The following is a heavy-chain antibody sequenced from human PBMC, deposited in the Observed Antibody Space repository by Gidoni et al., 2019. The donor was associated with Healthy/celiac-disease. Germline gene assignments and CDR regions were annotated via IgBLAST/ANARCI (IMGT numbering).Heavy chain of an antibody. CDR2: IYYSGST. V-gene: IGHV4-59*01. CDR3: ARDLYDTLDY. Sequence: QVQLQESGPGLVKPSATLSLPCTVSGGSISSYYWSWIRQPPGKGLEWIGYIYYSGSTNYNPSLKSRVTISVDTSKNQFSLKLSSVTAADTAVYYCARDLYDTLDYWGQGTLVTVSS. J-gene: IGHJ4*02. D-gene: IGHD5-12*01. CDR1: GGSISSYY.